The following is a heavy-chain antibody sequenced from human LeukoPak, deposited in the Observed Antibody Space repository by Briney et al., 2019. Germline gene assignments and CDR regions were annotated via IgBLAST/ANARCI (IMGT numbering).Heavy chain of an antibody. CDR3: ARDREGAVDY. Sequence: GASVKVSCKASGGTFSSYAISWVRQAPGQGLEWMGWISGYNGNTNYAQKFQGRVTMTTDTSTSTVYMELRSLRSDDTAVYYCARDREGAVDYWGQGTQVAVSA. CDR1: GGTFSSYA. V-gene: IGHV1-18*01. J-gene: IGHJ4*02. CDR2: ISGYNGNT. D-gene: IGHD1-26*01.